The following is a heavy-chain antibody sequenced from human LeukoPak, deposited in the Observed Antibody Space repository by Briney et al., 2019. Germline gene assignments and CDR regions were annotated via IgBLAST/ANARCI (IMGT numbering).Heavy chain of an antibody. CDR1: GGTFSSYA. V-gene: IGHV1-69*04. J-gene: IGHJ4*02. Sequence: SVKVSCKASGGTFSSYAISWVRQAPGQGLEWMGRIIPILGIANYAQKFQGRVTITADKSTSTAYMELSSLRSEGTAVYYCARAPITRGRQRLDYWGQGTLVTVSS. CDR2: IIPILGIA. D-gene: IGHD3-10*01. CDR3: ARAPITRGRQRLDY.